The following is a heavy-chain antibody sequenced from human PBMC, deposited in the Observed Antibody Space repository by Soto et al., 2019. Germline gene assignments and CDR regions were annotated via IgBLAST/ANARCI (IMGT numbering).Heavy chain of an antibody. J-gene: IGHJ4*02. Sequence: GGSLRLSCAASGFTFSNAWMNWVRQAPGKGLEWVGRIKSKTDGGTTDYAAPVKGRFTISRDDSKNTLYLQMNSLKTEDTAVYYCTTIHTITGLRQYHYDSSGYEMNDYWGQGTLVTVSS. CDR2: IKSKTDGGTT. CDR1: GFTFSNAW. CDR3: TTIHTITGLRQYHYDSSGYEMNDY. D-gene: IGHD3-22*01. V-gene: IGHV3-15*07.